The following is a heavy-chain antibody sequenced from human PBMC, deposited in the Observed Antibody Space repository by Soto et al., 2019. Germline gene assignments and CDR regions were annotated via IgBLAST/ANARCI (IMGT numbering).Heavy chain of an antibody. CDR1: GGSISSYC. J-gene: IGHJ4*02. Sequence: SETLSLTCTVSGGSISSYCWSWIRQPPGKGLEWIGYIYYSGSTNYNPSLKSRVTISVDTSKNQFSLKLSSVTAADTAVYYCARVGIAVAGHFDYWGQGTLVTVSS. D-gene: IGHD6-19*01. V-gene: IGHV4-59*01. CDR3: ARVGIAVAGHFDY. CDR2: IYYSGST.